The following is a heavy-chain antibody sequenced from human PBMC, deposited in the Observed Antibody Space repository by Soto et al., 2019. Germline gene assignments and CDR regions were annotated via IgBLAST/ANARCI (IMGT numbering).Heavy chain of an antibody. J-gene: IGHJ4*02. D-gene: IGHD3-10*01. CDR1: GGSISSSSYY. CDR2: IYYSGST. Sequence: SETLSLTCTVSGGSISSSSYYWGWIRQPPGKGLEWIGSIYYSGSTYYNPSLKSRVTISVDTSKNQFSLKLSSVTAADTAVYYCARQNFGPLSLLWFGESPFDYWGQGTLVTVSS. V-gene: IGHV4-39*01. CDR3: ARQNFGPLSLLWFGESPFDY.